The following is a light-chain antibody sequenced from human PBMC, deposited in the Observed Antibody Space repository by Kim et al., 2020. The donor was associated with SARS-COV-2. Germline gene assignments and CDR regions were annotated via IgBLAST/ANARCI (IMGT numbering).Light chain of an antibody. CDR1: SKNVGDQG. V-gene: IGLV10-54*04. CDR2: RNN. Sequence: SQTAQLACAGNSKNVGDQGAAWLQHHQGHPPTLLSYRNNDRPSGISERFSASRSGNTASLTIAWLQPEDEADYYCSAWDSSLSAWVFGGGTQLTVL. J-gene: IGLJ3*02. CDR3: SAWDSSLSAWV.